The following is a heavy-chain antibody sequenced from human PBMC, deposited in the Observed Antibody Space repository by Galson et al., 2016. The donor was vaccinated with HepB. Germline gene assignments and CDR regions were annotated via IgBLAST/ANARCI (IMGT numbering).Heavy chain of an antibody. Sequence: SLRLSCAASGFIFSDYYMSWIRQAPGKGLEWISYIAGRSSTIYQPASVKGRFTVSRDNAKNSLFLQMDSLRAEDTAVYFCARDREPETTMPIFDHWGQGVLVTVST. CDR1: GFIFSDYY. CDR2: IAGRSSTI. J-gene: IGHJ4*02. V-gene: IGHV3-11*01. CDR3: ARDREPETTMPIFDH. D-gene: IGHD4-17*01.